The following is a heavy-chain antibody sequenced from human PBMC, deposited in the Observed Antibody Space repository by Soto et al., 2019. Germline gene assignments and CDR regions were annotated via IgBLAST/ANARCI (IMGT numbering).Heavy chain of an antibody. CDR1: GFTFSSYA. D-gene: IGHD3-3*01. CDR3: ARRADFGVVVTGDVDY. V-gene: IGHV3-23*01. CDR2: IIGSGGTT. J-gene: IGHJ4*02. Sequence: EVQLLESGGGLIQPGGSLRLSCAASGFTFSSYAMSWVRQAPGKGLEWVAAIIGSGGTTYYADSVKGRFTISRDNSENTLYLQMNRLTAEDTALYYCARRADFGVVVTGDVDYWGQGPLVTVSS.